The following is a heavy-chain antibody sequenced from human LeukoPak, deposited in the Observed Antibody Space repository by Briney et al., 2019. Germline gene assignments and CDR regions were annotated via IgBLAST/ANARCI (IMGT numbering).Heavy chain of an antibody. V-gene: IGHV3-7*03. Sequence: GGSLRLSCAASGFTFSSYWMTWVRQAPGKGLEWVANIKQDGSEKYYVDSVKGRFSISRDNAQYSLYLQMNSLRAEDTALYYCARFSRGRWSYFDYWGQGALVTVSS. CDR2: IKQDGSEK. CDR1: GFTFSSYW. CDR3: ARFSRGRWSYFDY. D-gene: IGHD2-15*01. J-gene: IGHJ4*02.